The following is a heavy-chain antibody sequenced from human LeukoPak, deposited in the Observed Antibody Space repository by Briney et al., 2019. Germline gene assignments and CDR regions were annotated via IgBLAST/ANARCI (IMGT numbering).Heavy chain of an antibody. CDR2: ISSSSSYI. D-gene: IGHD6-19*01. CDR3: ARALRSVDGFDY. CDR1: GFTFSSYS. V-gene: IGHV3-21*01. J-gene: IGHJ4*02. Sequence: GGSLRLSCAASGFTFSSYSMNWVRQAPGKGLEWVSSISSSSSYIYYADSVKGRFTISRDNAKNSLYLQMNSLRAEDTAVYYCARALRSVDGFDYWGQGTLVTVSS.